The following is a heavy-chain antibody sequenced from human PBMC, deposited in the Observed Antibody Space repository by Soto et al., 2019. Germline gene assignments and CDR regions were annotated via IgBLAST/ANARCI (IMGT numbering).Heavy chain of an antibody. V-gene: IGHV1-69*01. D-gene: IGHD6-25*01. CDR2: IIPIYGSA. CDR3: ARGTLAARGSYDYYGMDV. Sequence: QVQLVQSGAEVKQPGSSVKVSCKTSGGAFSGSVISWVRHVPGQGLDWMGAIIPIYGSANYAQNLQGRIMITADESTSATYMELSSLRSEDTAVYYCARGTLAARGSYDYYGMDVWGQGTTVTVSS. J-gene: IGHJ6*02. CDR1: GGAFSGSV.